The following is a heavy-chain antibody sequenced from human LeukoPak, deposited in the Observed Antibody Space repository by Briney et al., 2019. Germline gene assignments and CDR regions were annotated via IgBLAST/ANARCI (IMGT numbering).Heavy chain of an antibody. J-gene: IGHJ6*02. V-gene: IGHV4-34*01. CDR1: GGSFSGYY. CDR3: ARILGYFDFPYYYYGMDV. CDR2: INHSGST. Sequence: LETLSLTCAVYGGSFSGYYWSWIRQPPGKGLEWIGEINHSGSTNYNPSLKSRVTISVDTSKNQFSLKLSSVTAADTAVYYCARILGYFDFPYYYYGMDVWGQGTTVTVSS. D-gene: IGHD3-9*01.